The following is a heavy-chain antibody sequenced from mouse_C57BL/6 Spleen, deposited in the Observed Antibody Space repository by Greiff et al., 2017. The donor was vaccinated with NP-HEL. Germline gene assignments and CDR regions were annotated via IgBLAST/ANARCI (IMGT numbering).Heavy chain of an antibody. CDR2: IHPNSGST. J-gene: IGHJ3*01. V-gene: IGHV1-64*01. Sequence: QVQLQQPGAELVKPGASVKLSCKASGYTFTSYWMHWVKQRPGQGLEWIGMIHPNSGSTNYNEKFKSKATLTVDKSSSTAYMQLSSLTSEDSAVYYCAREDGRNAWFAYWGQGTLVTVSA. CDR1: GYTFTSYW. D-gene: IGHD1-1*02. CDR3: AREDGRNAWFAY.